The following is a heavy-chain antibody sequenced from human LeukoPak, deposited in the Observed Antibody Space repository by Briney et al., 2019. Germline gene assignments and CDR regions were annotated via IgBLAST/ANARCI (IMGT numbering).Heavy chain of an antibody. CDR3: AVLVRYYYYGMDV. CDR1: GFTFSSYW. D-gene: IGHD2-15*01. J-gene: IGHJ6*02. Sequence: GESLRLSCAASGFTFSSYWMHWVRQAPGKGLVWVSRINSDGSSTSYADSVKGRFTISRDNAKNTLYLQMNSLRAEDTAVYYCAVLVRYYYYGMDVWGQGTTVTVSS. CDR2: INSDGSST. V-gene: IGHV3-74*01.